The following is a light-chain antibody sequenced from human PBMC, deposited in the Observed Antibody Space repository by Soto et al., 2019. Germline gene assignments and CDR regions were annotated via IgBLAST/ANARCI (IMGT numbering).Light chain of an antibody. CDR1: QSVSSN. CDR2: DIS. Sequence: EIVMTQSPATLSVSPGERATLSCRASQSVSSNLAWYQQKPGQAPSLLIYDISARATGIPTRFSGSGSGTEFTLTISSLQSGDFAVYYCQQYNDWPLTFGGGTKVEIK. J-gene: IGKJ4*01. CDR3: QQYNDWPLT. V-gene: IGKV3D-15*01.